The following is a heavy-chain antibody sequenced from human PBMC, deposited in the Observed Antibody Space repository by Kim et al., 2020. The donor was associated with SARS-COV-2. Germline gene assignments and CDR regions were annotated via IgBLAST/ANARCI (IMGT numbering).Heavy chain of an antibody. CDR2: IYYSGST. J-gene: IGHJ5*02. D-gene: IGHD3-9*01. Sequence: SETLSLTCTVSGGSISSYYWSWIRQPPGKGLEWIGYIYYSGSTNYNPSLKSRVTISVDTSKNQFSLKLSSVTAADTAVYYCARVSLRYFDWPPHVWFDPWGQGTLVTVSS. CDR1: GGSISSYY. CDR3: ARVSLRYFDWPPHVWFDP. V-gene: IGHV4-59*01.